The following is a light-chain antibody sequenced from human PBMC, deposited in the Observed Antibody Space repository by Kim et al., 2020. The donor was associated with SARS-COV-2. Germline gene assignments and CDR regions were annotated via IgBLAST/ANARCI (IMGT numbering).Light chain of an antibody. Sequence: QSALTQPASVSASPGQSITISCSGTSSDVGGFNYVSWYQQHPGKAPQLMIYDVTKRPSGVSGRFSGSKSANTASLTISGLQAEDEADYYCSSYSSSSPLVFGGGTQLTVL. CDR3: SSYSSSSPLV. J-gene: IGLJ3*02. V-gene: IGLV2-14*03. CDR2: DVT. CDR1: SSDVGGFNY.